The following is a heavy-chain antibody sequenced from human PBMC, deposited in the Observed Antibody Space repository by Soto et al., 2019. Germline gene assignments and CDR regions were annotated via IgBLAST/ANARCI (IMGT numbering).Heavy chain of an antibody. CDR3: ARRITMVRGGLVLYYFDY. Sequence: QLQLQESGPGLVKPSETLSLTCTVSGGSISSSSYYWGWIRQPPGKGLEWIGSIYYSGSTYYNPSLKSRVTISVDTSKNQFSLKLSSVTAADTAVYYCARRITMVRGGLVLYYFDYWGQGTLVTVSS. J-gene: IGHJ4*02. D-gene: IGHD3-10*01. CDR1: GGSISSSSYY. V-gene: IGHV4-39*01. CDR2: IYYSGST.